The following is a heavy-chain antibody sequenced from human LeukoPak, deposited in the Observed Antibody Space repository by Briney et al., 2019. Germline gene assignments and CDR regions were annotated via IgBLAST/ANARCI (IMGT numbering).Heavy chain of an antibody. J-gene: IGHJ4*02. CDR3: AHPGFRTGPFDY. CDR2: IIPIFGTA. V-gene: IGHV1-69*13. Sequence: ASVKVSCKASGGTFSSYAISWVRQAPGQGLEWMGGIIPIFGTANYAQKFQGRVTITADESTSTAYMELSSLRSEDTAVYYCAHPGFRTGPFDYWGQGTLVTVSS. CDR1: GGTFSSYA. D-gene: IGHD3/OR15-3a*01.